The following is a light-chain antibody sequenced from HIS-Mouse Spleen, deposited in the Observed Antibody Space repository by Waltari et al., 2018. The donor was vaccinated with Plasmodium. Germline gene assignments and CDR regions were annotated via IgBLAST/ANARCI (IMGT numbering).Light chain of an antibody. Sequence: EIVLTQSPATLSLSPGERAPLSCRASQSVSSYLAWYQQKPGQAPRLLISDASNRATSIPARFSGSGSGTDFTLTISSLEPEDFAVYYCQQRSNWPSLTFGGGTKVEIK. V-gene: IGKV3-11*01. J-gene: IGKJ4*01. CDR3: QQRSNWPSLT. CDR2: DAS. CDR1: QSVSSY.